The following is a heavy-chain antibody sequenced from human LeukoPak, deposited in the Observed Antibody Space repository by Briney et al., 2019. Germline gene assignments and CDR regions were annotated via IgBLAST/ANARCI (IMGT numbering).Heavy chain of an antibody. Sequence: GGSLRLSCAASGFTFSSYEMNWVRQAPGKGLEWDSYISSSGSTIYYADSVKGRFTISRDNAKNSLYLQMNSLRAEDTAVYYCARGPPPWDYWGQGTLVTVSS. CDR3: ARGPPPWDY. CDR2: ISSSGSTI. J-gene: IGHJ4*02. CDR1: GFTFSSYE. V-gene: IGHV3-48*03.